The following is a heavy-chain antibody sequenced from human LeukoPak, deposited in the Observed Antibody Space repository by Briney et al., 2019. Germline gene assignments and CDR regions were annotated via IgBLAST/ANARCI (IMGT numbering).Heavy chain of an antibody. D-gene: IGHD6-6*01. CDR3: ARDQGQLGALDY. CDR1: GFTFSSYA. V-gene: IGHV3-30-3*01. Sequence: PGGSLRLSCAASGFTFSSYAMHWVRQAPGKGLEWVAVISYDGSNKYYADSVKGRFTISRDNSKNTLYLQTNSLRAEDTAVYYCARDQGQLGALDYWGQGTLVTVSS. J-gene: IGHJ4*02. CDR2: ISYDGSNK.